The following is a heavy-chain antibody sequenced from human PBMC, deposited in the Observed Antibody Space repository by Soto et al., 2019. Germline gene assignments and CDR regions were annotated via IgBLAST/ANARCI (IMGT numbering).Heavy chain of an antibody. Sequence: GGSLRLSCAASGFTFSSYSMNWVRQAPGKGLEWVSSISSSSSYIYYADSVKGRFTISRDNAKNSRYLQMNSLRAEDTAVYYCARGYDILTGYYPPIPSGYWGQGTLVTVSS. CDR3: ARGYDILTGYYPPIPSGY. CDR1: GFTFSSYS. J-gene: IGHJ4*02. D-gene: IGHD3-9*01. V-gene: IGHV3-21*01. CDR2: ISSSSSYI.